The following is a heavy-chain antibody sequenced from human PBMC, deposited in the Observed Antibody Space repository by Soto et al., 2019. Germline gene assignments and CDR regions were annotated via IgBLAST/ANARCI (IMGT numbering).Heavy chain of an antibody. CDR1: GDSISNYW. CDR3: ARARLVGLTTWDYFDY. V-gene: IGHV4-59*01. J-gene: IGHJ4*02. Sequence: PDTLTLTGNVSGDSISNYWWNWIRPPPGKRLEWIGYISDSGSTKYNPSLMSRVTISADMSKNQVSLKVKSVAAADTAIYYCARARLVGLTTWDYFDYWGQGTLVTVSS. D-gene: IGHD1-1*01. CDR2: ISDSGST.